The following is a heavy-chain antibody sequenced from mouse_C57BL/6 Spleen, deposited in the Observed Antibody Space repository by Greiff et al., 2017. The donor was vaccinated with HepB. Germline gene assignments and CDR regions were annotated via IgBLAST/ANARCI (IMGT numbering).Heavy chain of an antibody. Sequence: QVQLQQSGAELARPGASVKLSCKASGYTFTSYGISWVKQRTGQGLEWIGEIYPRSGNTYYNEKFKGKATLTADKSSSTAYMELRSLTSEDSAVYFCVRAPHYYGSSFYAMDYWGQGTSVTVSS. CDR2: IYPRSGNT. CDR1: GYTFTSYG. V-gene: IGHV1-81*01. J-gene: IGHJ4*01. CDR3: VRAPHYYGSSFYAMDY. D-gene: IGHD1-1*01.